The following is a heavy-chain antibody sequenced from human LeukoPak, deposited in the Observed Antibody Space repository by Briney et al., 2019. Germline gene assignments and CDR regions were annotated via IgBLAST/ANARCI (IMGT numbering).Heavy chain of an antibody. V-gene: IGHV4-34*01. Sequence: SETLSLTCAVYGGSFSGYYWSWIRQPPGKGLEWIGEINHSGSTNYNPSLKSRVTISVDTSKNQFSLKLSSVTAADTAVYYCARDSPDCGSTTCYKDWFDPWGQGTLVTVSS. D-gene: IGHD2-2*02. CDR1: GGSFSGYY. CDR2: INHSGST. J-gene: IGHJ5*02. CDR3: ARDSPDCGSTTCYKDWFDP.